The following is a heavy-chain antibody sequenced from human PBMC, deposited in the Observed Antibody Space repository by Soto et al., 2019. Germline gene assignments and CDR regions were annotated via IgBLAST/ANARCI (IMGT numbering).Heavy chain of an antibody. CDR3: TTDHESTGTWPSIYYYYGMDV. Sequence: SGGSLRLSCAASGFTFSNAWMNWVRQAPGKGLEWVGRIKSKTDGGTTDYAAPVKGRFTISRDDSKNTLYLQMNSLKTEDTAVYYCTTDHESTGTWPSIYYYYGMDVWGQGTTVTVSS. J-gene: IGHJ6*02. CDR1: GFTFSNAW. V-gene: IGHV3-15*07. CDR2: IKSKTDGGTT. D-gene: IGHD1-1*01.